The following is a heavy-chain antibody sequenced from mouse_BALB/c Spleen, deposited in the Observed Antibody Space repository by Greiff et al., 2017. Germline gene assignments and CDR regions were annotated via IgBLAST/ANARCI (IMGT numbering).Heavy chain of an antibody. CDR3: TRERYGLRRVRGYYYAMDY. J-gene: IGHJ4*01. CDR1: GYTFTSYW. Sequence: EVQLQQSGTVLARPGASVKMSCKASGYTFTSYWMHWVKQRPGQGLEWIGAIYPGNSDTSYNQKFKGKAKLTAVTSTSTAYMELSSLTNEDSAVYYCTRERYGLRRVRGYYYAMDYWGQGTSVTVSS. CDR2: IYPGNSDT. D-gene: IGHD2-2*01. V-gene: IGHV1-5*01.